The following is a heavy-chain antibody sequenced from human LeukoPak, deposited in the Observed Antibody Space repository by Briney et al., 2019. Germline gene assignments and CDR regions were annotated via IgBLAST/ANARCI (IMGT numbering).Heavy chain of an antibody. D-gene: IGHD3-22*01. CDR3: ARAGDSSGHDAFDI. CDR2: TYYRSKWYN. CDR1: GDSVSSNSAA. Sequence: SQTLSLTCAISGDSVSSNSAAWNWIRRSPSRGLEWLGRTYYRSKWYNDYAVSVKSRITINPDTSKNQFSLQLNSVTPEDTAVYYCARAGDSSGHDAFDIWGQGTMVTVSS. J-gene: IGHJ3*02. V-gene: IGHV6-1*01.